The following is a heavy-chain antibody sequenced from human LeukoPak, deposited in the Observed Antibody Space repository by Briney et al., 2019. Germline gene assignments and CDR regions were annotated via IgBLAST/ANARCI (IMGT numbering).Heavy chain of an antibody. CDR1: GYTSTSYD. V-gene: IGHV1-8*01. Sequence: ASAKVSCKPSGYTSTSYDINWVRQATGQGLEWMGWINRNSGNTGYAQKFQGRVTMTRNTSISTAYMELSSLRSEDTTVYYCARGRRVVTGIEIFDYWGQGTLVTVS. CDR2: INRNSGNT. CDR3: ARGRRVVTGIEIFDY. D-gene: IGHD2-21*02. J-gene: IGHJ4*02.